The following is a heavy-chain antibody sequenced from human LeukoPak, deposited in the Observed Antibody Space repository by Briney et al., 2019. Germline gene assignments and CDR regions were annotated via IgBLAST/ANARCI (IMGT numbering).Heavy chain of an antibody. CDR1: GGSISSSSYY. J-gene: IGHJ4*02. CDR3: ARHSFSSGWKSFDY. D-gene: IGHD6-19*01. Sequence: SETLSLTCTVSGGSISSSSYYWGWIRQPPGKGLEWIGSIYYSGSTYYNPSLKSRVTISVDTSKNQFSLKLSSVTAADTAVYSCARHSFSSGWKSFDYWGQGTLVTVSS. V-gene: IGHV4-39*01. CDR2: IYYSGST.